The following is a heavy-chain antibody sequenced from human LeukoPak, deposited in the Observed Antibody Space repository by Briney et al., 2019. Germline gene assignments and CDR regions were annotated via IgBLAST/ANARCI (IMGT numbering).Heavy chain of an antibody. J-gene: IGHJ6*03. Sequence: AGGSLRLSCAASGFTFSSYWMSWVRQAPGKGLEWVANIKQDGSEKYYVDSVKGRFTIPRDNAKNSLYLQMNSLRAEDTAVYYCARDTDYGGTYYYYYYYMDVWGKGTTVTVSS. V-gene: IGHV3-7*01. D-gene: IGHD4-23*01. CDR2: IKQDGSEK. CDR1: GFTFSSYW. CDR3: ARDTDYGGTYYYYYYYMDV.